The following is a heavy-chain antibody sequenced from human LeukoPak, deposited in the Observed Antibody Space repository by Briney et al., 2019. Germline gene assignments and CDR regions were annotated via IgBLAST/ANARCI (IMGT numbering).Heavy chain of an antibody. D-gene: IGHD5-24*01. J-gene: IGHJ4*02. V-gene: IGHV5-51*01. CDR3: ARQEMATTDFDY. CDR2: IYPGDSDI. Sequence: GESLQISCKGSGYSFSDYWIGWVRQMPGKGLEWMGIIYPGDSDIRYSPSFQGQVTISVDKSISTAFLQWSSLKASDTAMYYCARQEMATTDFDYWGQGTLVTVSS. CDR1: GYSFSDYW.